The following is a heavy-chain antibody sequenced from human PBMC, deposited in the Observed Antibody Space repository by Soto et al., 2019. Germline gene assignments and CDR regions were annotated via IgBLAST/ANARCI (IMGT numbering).Heavy chain of an antibody. D-gene: IGHD5-12*01. V-gene: IGHV1-8*01. CDR2: LIHITGNT. CDR1: SYTITNYV. Sequence: ATVKPSCKASSYTITNYVIKSLIQATGQGLLWIGWLIHITGNTGYPPNFKGRVTMTSNTSIRTAYMELRRLRSEDTDVHYCATPTGGYDDNWFAHCGQRSLVTFSP. J-gene: IGHJ5*02. CDR3: ATPTGGYDDNWFAH.